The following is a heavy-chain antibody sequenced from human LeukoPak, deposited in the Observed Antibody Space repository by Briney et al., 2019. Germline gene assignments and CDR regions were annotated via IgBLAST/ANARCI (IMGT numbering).Heavy chain of an antibody. CDR2: FHTADGP. CDR3: AKASWVSSTDAVR. CDR1: GFTFSNYD. D-gene: IGHD3-16*01. V-gene: IGHV3-13*05. J-gene: IGHJ4*02. Sequence: PGGSLRLSCAASGFTFSNYDMHWVRQAPGKGLEWVSSFHTADGPHYPVSVKGRFTLSSDSSRNTVYFQLNNLRVEDTAIYYCAKASWVSSTDAVRWGQGTLVTVSS.